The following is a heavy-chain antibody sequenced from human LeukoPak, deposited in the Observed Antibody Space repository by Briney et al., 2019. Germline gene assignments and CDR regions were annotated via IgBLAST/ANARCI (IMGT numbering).Heavy chain of an antibody. J-gene: IGHJ4*02. CDR1: GGSMSSYY. CDR2: ISNGGST. Sequence: SETLSLTCTVSGGSMSSYYWSWIRQPPGNRLEWIGYISNGGSTEYNPSLKNRVTISLDTSKNQFSLKLISVTAADRAIYYCARQLKGLLDSWGQGTLVTVSS. CDR3: ARQLKGLLDS. V-gene: IGHV4-59*08.